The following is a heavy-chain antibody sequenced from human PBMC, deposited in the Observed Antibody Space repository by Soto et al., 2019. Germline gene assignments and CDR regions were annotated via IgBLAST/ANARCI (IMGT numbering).Heavy chain of an antibody. CDR2: IFFPGST. CDR3: ARGHQGPFGVVIPHFDF. V-gene: IGHV4-59*01. Sequence: SSETLSLTCSVSGGSISTYYWTWVRQPPGEGLEWIGYIFFPGSTNYNPSLKRRVTMSLDTSKKQFSLKLTSVTAADTAVYYCARGHQGPFGVVIPHFDFWGPGTPVTVSS. CDR1: GGSISTYY. J-gene: IGHJ4*02. D-gene: IGHD3-3*01.